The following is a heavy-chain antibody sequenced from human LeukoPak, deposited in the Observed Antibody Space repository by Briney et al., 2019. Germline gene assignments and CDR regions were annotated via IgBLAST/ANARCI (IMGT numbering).Heavy chain of an antibody. V-gene: IGHV4-59*08. CDR1: GVSISAYY. CDR2: IYYSGSP. J-gene: IGHJ4*02. Sequence: SETLSLTCTVSGVSISAYYWSWIRQPPGKGLEWIGYIYYSGSPNYNPSLKSRITISIHTSKKHFSLKLSSVTAADTAVYYCARLGFCRGDNCLDDYWGQGTLVTVSS. CDR3: ARLGFCRGDNCLDDY. D-gene: IGHD2-15*01.